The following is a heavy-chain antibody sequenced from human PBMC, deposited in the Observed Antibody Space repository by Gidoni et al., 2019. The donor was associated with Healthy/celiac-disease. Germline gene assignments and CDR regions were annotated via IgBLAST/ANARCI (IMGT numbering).Heavy chain of an antibody. Sequence: QVQLVESGGGVVQPGRSLRLSCAASGFTLSSYGMHWVRQAPGKGLEWVAVIWYDGSNKYYADSVKGRFTISRDNSKNTLYLQMNSLRAEDTAVYYCASAGYSSGWYYFDYWGQGTLVTVSS. D-gene: IGHD6-19*01. CDR3: ASAGYSSGWYYFDY. CDR2: IWYDGSNK. CDR1: GFTLSSYG. V-gene: IGHV3-33*01. J-gene: IGHJ4*02.